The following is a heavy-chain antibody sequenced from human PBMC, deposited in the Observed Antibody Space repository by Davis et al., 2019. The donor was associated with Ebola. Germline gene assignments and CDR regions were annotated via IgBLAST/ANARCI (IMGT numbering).Heavy chain of an antibody. D-gene: IGHD2-2*01. CDR1: GGSISSYY. CDR2: IYHSGST. CDR3: TSSTSHDAFDI. V-gene: IGHV4-59*12. J-gene: IGHJ3*02. Sequence: SETLSLTCTVSGGSISSYYWSWIRQPPGKGLEWIGEIYHSGSTNYNPSLKSRVTISVDKSKNQFSLKLSSVTAADTAVYYCTSSTSHDAFDIWGQGTMVTVSS.